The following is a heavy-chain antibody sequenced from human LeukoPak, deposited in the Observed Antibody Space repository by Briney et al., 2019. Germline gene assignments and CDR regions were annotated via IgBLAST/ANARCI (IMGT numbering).Heavy chain of an antibody. J-gene: IGHJ4*02. D-gene: IGHD3-10*01. CDR2: INHSGST. CDR3: ASHQYGAGTNYHDY. V-gene: IGHV4-34*01. CDR1: GGSFSGYY. Sequence: SETLSLTCAVYGGSFSGYYWSWIRQPPGKGLEWIGEINHSGSTNYNPSLKSRVTISVDTSKNQFSLKLSSVTAADTAVYYCASHQYGAGTNYHDYWGQGTLVTVSS.